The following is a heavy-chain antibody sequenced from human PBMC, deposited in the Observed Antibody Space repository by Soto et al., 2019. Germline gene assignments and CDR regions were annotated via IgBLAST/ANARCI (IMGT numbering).Heavy chain of an antibody. CDR2: IYHSGST. V-gene: IGHV4-4*02. CDR3: AREIQGSYGDYGG. Sequence: SETLSLTCAVSGGSISSSNWWSWVRQPPGKGLEWIGEIYHSGSTNYNPSLKSRVTISVDKSKNQFSLKLSSVTAADTAVYYCAREIQGSYGDYGGWGQGTLVTVSS. D-gene: IGHD4-17*01. J-gene: IGHJ4*02. CDR1: GGSISSSNW.